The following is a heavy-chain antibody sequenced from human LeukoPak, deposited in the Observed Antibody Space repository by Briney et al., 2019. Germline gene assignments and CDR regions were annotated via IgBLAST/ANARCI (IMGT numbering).Heavy chain of an antibody. CDR3: AIHYLAAAGTGLDY. V-gene: IGHV1-2*04. CDR2: ISPNSGGT. CDR1: GYTFTGYY. J-gene: IGHJ4*02. Sequence: ASVKVSCKASGYTFTGYYMHWVRQAPGQGLEWMGWISPNSGGTNYAQKFQGWVTMTRDTSISTAYMELSRLRSDDTAVYYCAIHYLAAAGTGLDYWGQGTLVTVSS. D-gene: IGHD6-13*01.